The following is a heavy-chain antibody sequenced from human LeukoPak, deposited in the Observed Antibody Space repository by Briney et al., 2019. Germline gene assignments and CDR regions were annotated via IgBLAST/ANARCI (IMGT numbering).Heavy chain of an antibody. CDR2: ISSSGSTT. CDR3: AIWTSGNY. V-gene: IGHV3-48*03. D-gene: IGHD1-1*01. CDR1: GFSFSVYE. J-gene: IGHJ4*02. Sequence: GGSLRLSCAASGFSFSVYEMHWVRQAPGKGLEWISDISSSGSTTYYADSVRGRFTISKDNPGASLYLDMHSLRAEDTAIYYCAIWTSGNYWGQGTLVTVSS.